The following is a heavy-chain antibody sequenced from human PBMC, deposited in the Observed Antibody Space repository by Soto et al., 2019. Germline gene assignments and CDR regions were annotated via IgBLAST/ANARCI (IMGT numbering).Heavy chain of an antibody. CDR3: ARHQRDDASRKIDC. CDR1: GYSFTSNW. D-gene: IGHD3-16*01. Sequence: EVQLVQSGTEVKKPGESLKISCQGSGYSFTSNWIGWVRQMPGKGLEWMGIINPADSDIKYSPSFQGQVTISADKSIGTAYRQWSSLKASDTAMYYCARHQRDDASRKIDCWGQGTLVTVSS. V-gene: IGHV5-51*01. CDR2: INPADSDI. J-gene: IGHJ4*02.